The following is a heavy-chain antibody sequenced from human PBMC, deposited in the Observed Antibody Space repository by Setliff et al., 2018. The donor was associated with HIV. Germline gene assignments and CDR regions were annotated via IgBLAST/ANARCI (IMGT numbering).Heavy chain of an antibody. D-gene: IGHD6-13*01. CDR3: ARYSSSWYGFDY. CDR2: IHYSGST. Sequence: SETLSLTCTVSGGSISSHYWSWIRQPPGKGLEWIGSIHYSGSTNYNPSLKSRVTISVDTSKNQFSLKLSSVTAADTAMYYCARYSSSWYGFDYWGQGTLVTVSS. CDR1: GGSISSHY. J-gene: IGHJ4*02. V-gene: IGHV4-59*11.